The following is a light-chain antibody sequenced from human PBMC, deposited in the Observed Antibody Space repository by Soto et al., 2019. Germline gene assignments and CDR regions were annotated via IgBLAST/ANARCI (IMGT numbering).Light chain of an antibody. CDR1: SSDIGAFNY. CDR2: DVS. J-gene: IGLJ1*01. V-gene: IGLV2-14*03. CDR3: NSYTSNNSYV. Sequence: QSVLTQPASVSGSPGQSITISCTGTSSDIGAFNYVSWYQQHPGKAPKLMIYDVSNRTSGVSNRFSGSKSGNTASLNISGLRAEDEADYYCNSYTSNNSYVFGTGTKVTVL.